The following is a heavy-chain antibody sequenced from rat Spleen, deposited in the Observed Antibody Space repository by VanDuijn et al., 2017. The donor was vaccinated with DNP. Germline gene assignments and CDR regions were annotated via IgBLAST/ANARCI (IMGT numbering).Heavy chain of an antibody. Sequence: EVQLVESGGGLVQPGDSLKLSCAASGFTFSNYFMAWVRPAPKKGLEWVASISYEGSRTYYGDSVKGRFAISRDNAKSTLYLQMNSLKSEDTATYYCARAYTTDYWYFDFWGPGTMVTVSS. CDR2: ISYEGSRT. CDR1: GFTFSNYF. CDR3: ARAYTTDYWYFDF. D-gene: IGHD1-6*01. J-gene: IGHJ1*01. V-gene: IGHV5-22*01.